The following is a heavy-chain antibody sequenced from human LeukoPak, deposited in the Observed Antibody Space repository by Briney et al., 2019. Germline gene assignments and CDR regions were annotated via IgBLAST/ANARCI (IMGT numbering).Heavy chain of an antibody. CDR3: ATVGMGLPDYYGMDV. J-gene: IGHJ6*04. CDR2: FDPEDGET. Sequence: GASVKVSCKVSGYTLTELSMHWVRQAPGKGLEWLGGFDPEDGETIYAQKFQGRVTMTEDTSTDTAYMELSSLRSEDTAVYYCATVGMGLPDYYGMDVWGKGTTVTVSS. D-gene: IGHD1-26*01. CDR1: GYTLTELS. V-gene: IGHV1-24*01.